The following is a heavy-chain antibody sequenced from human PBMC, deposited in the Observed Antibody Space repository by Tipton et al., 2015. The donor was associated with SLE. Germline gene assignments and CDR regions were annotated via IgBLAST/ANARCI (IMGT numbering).Heavy chain of an antibody. CDR3: ARGDSSSHYLLSDY. V-gene: IGHV1-46*01. CDR2: INPSGGST. Sequence: QLVQSGAELKKPGASVKVSCKASGYTFTFYYIHWVRQAPGQGPEWMGVINPSGGSTSYAPQFQGRVTMTRDTSTGTFYVELSSLRSEDTAVYYCARGDSSSHYLLSDYWGRGALVTVSS. J-gene: IGHJ2*01. CDR1: GYTFTFYY. D-gene: IGHD6-13*01.